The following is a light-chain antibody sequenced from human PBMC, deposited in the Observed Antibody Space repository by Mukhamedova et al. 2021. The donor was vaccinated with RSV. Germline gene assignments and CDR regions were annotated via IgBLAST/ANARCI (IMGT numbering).Light chain of an antibody. Sequence: RASQSVSSWLAWYQHKPGKAPKLLMYAASILESGVPSRFSGSGSWTEFSLTITSLQPDDFATYYCQQYSISSTFGQGTKVEIK. CDR2: AAS. V-gene: IGKV1-5*03. CDR1: QSVSSW. J-gene: IGKJ1*01. CDR3: QQYSISST.